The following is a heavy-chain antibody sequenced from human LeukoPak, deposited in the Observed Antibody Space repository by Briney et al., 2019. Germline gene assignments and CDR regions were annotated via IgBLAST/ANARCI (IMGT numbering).Heavy chain of an antibody. D-gene: IGHD1-7*01. CDR2: ISSSSNTI. V-gene: IGHV3-48*04. CDR3: AKEDWNYEVY. J-gene: IGHJ4*02. Sequence: PGGSLRLSCAASGFTFSSYAMNWVRQAPGKGLEWVSYISSSSNTIYYADSVKGRFTISRDNAKNSVYLQMNSLRAEDTAVYYCAKEDWNYEVYWGQGTLVTVSS. CDR1: GFTFSSYA.